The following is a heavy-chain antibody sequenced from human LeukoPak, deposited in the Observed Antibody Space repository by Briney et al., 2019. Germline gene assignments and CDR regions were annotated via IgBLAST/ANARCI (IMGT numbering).Heavy chain of an antibody. CDR2: IFQTGST. CDR3: ARFLQSPYYFDY. V-gene: IGHV4-38-2*02. J-gene: IGHJ4*02. Sequence: SQTLSLTCTVSGFTTTYSWGWIRQPPGKGPEWIGNIFQTGSTYYNPYLKSRVTISVDTSKNQFSLKLSSVTAADTAVYYCARFLQSPYYFDYWGQGTLVTVSS. D-gene: IGHD5-24*01. CDR1: GFTTTYS.